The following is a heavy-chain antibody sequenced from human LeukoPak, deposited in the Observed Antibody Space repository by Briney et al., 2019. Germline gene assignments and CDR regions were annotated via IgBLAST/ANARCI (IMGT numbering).Heavy chain of an antibody. CDR3: AKWRCGFVVRGVSVDY. D-gene: IGHD3-10*01. Sequence: GGSLRLSCAASGFTFSSYAMSWVRQAPGKGLEWVSAISGSGGSTYYADSVKGRFTISRDNSKNTLYLQMNSLRAEDTAVYYCAKWRCGFVVRGVSVDYWGQGTLVTVSS. J-gene: IGHJ4*02. V-gene: IGHV3-23*01. CDR2: ISGSGGST. CDR1: GFTFSSYA.